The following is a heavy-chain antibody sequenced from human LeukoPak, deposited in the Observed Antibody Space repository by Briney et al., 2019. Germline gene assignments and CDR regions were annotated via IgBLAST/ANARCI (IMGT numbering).Heavy chain of an antibody. CDR3: AKKTNTWPYYFDY. CDR2: IYYTGNT. V-gene: IGHV4-38-2*02. J-gene: IGHJ4*02. Sequence: SETLSLTCTVSGYSISSGYYWGWIRQPPGKGMEWIGSIYYTGNTYYNPSLTSRVTISIDTSKNQFSLKLKSVTAADTAVYYCAKKTNTWPYYFDYWGQGTLVTVSS. CDR1: GYSISSGYY.